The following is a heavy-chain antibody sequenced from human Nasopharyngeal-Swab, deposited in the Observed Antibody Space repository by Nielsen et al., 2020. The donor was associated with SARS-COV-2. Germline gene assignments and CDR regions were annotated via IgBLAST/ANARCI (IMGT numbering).Heavy chain of an antibody. D-gene: IGHD2-15*01. J-gene: IGHJ4*02. CDR2: IYYSGNT. V-gene: IGHV4-39*01. CDR1: GELVSSGSFY. Sequence: SETLSLTCSVSGELVSSGSFYWSWIRQSPGKGLEWIGRIYYSGNTYYNPSLEGRVTVSVDTSKNQFSLNLSTVTAADTAVYYCARHGGWEVTYYFDHWGQGTLVTVSS. CDR3: ARHGGWEVTYYFDH.